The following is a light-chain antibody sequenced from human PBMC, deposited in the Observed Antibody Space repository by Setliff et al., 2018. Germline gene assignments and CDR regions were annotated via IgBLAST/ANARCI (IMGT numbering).Light chain of an antibody. Sequence: QSALAQPASVSGSPGQSVTISCTGTSSDIGGYNYVSWYQQHPGKAPKLMIYDVSIRPSGVSTRFSGSKSANTASLTISGLRAEDEADYYCVSYTNSATLVFGGGTKVTVL. CDR1: SSDIGGYNY. CDR3: VSYTNSATLV. V-gene: IGLV2-14*03. J-gene: IGLJ2*01. CDR2: DVS.